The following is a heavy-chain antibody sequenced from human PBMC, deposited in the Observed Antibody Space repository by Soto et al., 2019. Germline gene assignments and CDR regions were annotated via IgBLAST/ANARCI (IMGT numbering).Heavy chain of an antibody. D-gene: IGHD3-3*01. Sequence: QLHLVQSGAVVKKPGASVTVSCSASGYPVTAYYMHWVRQAPGRGLEWVGGINPATGAAKYTQTFQGRVTMTRDTSTSTVFMELSGLPSEDTAVFYCARGGGVGVAGSAAFDMWGQGTLVTVSS. CDR2: INPATGAA. CDR3: ARGGGVGVAGSAAFDM. CDR1: GYPVTAYY. V-gene: IGHV1-2*02. J-gene: IGHJ3*02.